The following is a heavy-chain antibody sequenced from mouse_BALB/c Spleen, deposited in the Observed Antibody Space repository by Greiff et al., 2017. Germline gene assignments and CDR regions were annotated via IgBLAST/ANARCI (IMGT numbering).Heavy chain of an antibody. CDR3: AKATARYFDV. Sequence: VQLKQSGAELVKPGASVKLSCTASGFNIKDTYMHWVKQRPEQGLEWIGRIDPANGNTKYDPKFQGKATITADTSSNTAYLQLSSLTSEDTAVYYCAKATARYFDVWGAGTTVTVSS. CDR2: IDPANGNT. J-gene: IGHJ1*01. CDR1: GFNIKDTY. V-gene: IGHV14-3*02. D-gene: IGHD1-2*01.